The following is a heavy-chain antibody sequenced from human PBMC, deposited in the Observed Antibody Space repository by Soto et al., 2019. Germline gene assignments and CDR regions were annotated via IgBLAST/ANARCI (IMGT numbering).Heavy chain of an antibody. D-gene: IGHD2-15*01. CDR3: ARDVRDCSGGSCYFHWFDP. CDR1: GYTFTSYA. V-gene: IGHV1-3*01. Sequence: GASVKVSCKASGYTFTSYAMHWVRQAPGQRHEWMGWINAGNGNTKYSQKFQGRVTITRDTSASTAYMELSSLRSEDTAVYYCARDVRDCSGGSCYFHWFDPWGQGTLVTVSS. J-gene: IGHJ5*02. CDR2: INAGNGNT.